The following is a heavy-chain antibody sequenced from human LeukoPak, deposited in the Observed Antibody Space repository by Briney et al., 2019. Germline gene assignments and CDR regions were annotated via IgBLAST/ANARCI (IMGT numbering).Heavy chain of an antibody. D-gene: IGHD1-7*01. CDR3: SSSTGRTTNFDY. Sequence: GGSLRLSCAASGFTFSSYGMHWVRQAPGKGLEWVAVISYDGSNKYYADSVKGRFTISRDNSKNTLYLQMNSLRAEDTAVYYCSSSTGRTTNFDYWGQGTLVTVSS. V-gene: IGHV3-30*03. CDR2: ISYDGSNK. J-gene: IGHJ4*02. CDR1: GFTFSSYG.